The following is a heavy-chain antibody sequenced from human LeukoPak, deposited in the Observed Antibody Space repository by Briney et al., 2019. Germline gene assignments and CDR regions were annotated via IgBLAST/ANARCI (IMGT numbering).Heavy chain of an antibody. J-gene: IGHJ4*02. V-gene: IGHV3-48*03. CDR2: ISSSGSTI. D-gene: IGHD5-18*01. CDR1: GFTFSSYE. Sequence: GGSLRLSCAASGFTFSSYEMNWVRQAPGKGLEWVSYISSSGSTIYYADSVKGRFTISRDNAENSLYLQMNSLRAEDTAVYYCGRYSYGYGSRLGYWGQGTLVTVSS. CDR3: GRYSYGYGSRLGY.